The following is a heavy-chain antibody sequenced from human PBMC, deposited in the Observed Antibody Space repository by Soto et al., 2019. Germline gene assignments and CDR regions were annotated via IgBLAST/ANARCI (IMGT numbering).Heavy chain of an antibody. D-gene: IGHD3-9*01. CDR3: ARELSMGSREGLTGYLYYYYGMDV. V-gene: IGHV3-72*01. Sequence: PGGSLRLSCAASGFTFSDHYMDWVRQAPGKGLEWVGRTRNKANSYTTEYAASVKGRFTISRDDSKNSLYLQMNSLKTEDTAVYYCARELSMGSREGLTGYLYYYYGMDVWGQGTTVTVSS. CDR1: GFTFSDHY. CDR2: TRNKANSYTT. J-gene: IGHJ6*02.